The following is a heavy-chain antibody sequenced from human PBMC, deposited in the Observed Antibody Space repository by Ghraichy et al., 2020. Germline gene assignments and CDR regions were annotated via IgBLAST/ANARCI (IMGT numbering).Heavy chain of an antibody. CDR3: AMDLTGYFGLIYGGYSWGAY. CDR2: TSHDGANN. J-gene: IGHJ4*02. Sequence: GESLNISCAASGFNFPSYGMHWVRQAPGKGLEWVALTSHDGANNYYADSVKGRFTISRDNSNSTLYLQMNSLRVEDTAIYYCAMDLTGYFGLIYGGYSWGAYWGQGTLVTVSS. CDR1: GFNFPSYG. V-gene: IGHV3-30*03. D-gene: IGHD3-9*01.